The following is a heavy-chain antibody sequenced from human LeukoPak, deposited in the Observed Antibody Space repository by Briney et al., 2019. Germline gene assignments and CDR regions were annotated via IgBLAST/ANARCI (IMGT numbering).Heavy chain of an antibody. J-gene: IGHJ3*02. CDR1: GGSISSGGYY. V-gene: IGHV4-31*03. Sequence: SETLSLTCTVSGGSISSGGYYWSWIRQHPGKGLEWIGYIYYSGSTYYNPPLKSRVTISVDTSKNQFSLKLSSVTAADTAVYYCAIDSSGWSYDAFDIWGQGTMVTVSS. D-gene: IGHD6-19*01. CDR2: IYYSGST. CDR3: AIDSSGWSYDAFDI.